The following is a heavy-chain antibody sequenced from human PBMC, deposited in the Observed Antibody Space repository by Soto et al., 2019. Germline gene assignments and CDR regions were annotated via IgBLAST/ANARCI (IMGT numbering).Heavy chain of an antibody. J-gene: IGHJ4*02. CDR3: CTDYCGGGTCHLNN. Sequence: GGSLRLSCAVSGFALSSYSIAWVRQAPGKGLEWVGRIKRKTDGGTIDYATPVKGRFTISRDDSKNTVYLHMNSLKTEDTAVYYCCTDYCGGGTCHLNNWGQGALVTVSS. CDR2: IKRKTDGGTI. V-gene: IGHV3-15*01. D-gene: IGHD2-15*01. CDR1: GFALSSYS.